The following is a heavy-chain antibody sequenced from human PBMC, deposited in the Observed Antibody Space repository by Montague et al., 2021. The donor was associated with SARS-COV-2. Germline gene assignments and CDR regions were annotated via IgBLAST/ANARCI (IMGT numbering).Heavy chain of an antibody. J-gene: IGHJ4*02. CDR2: INHSGRT. CDR3: ARRGSSVWEVTVSADRDY. V-gene: IGHV4-34*01. D-gene: IGHD3-10*01. CDR1: GGSFSGYY. Sequence: SETLSLTCAVYGGSFSGYYWSWIRRPPEKGLEWIGEINHSGRTNNNPSLKSRVIISVDTSKNQFSLKLSSVTAADTSVYYCARRGSSVWEVTVSADRDYWGQGILVIVSS.